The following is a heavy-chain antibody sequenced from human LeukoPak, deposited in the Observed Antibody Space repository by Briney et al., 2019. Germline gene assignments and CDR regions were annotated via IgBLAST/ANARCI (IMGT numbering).Heavy chain of an antibody. Sequence: GGSLRLSCAASGFTFSSYSMNWVRQAPGKGLEWVSYISSSSSTIYYADSVKGRFTISRDNAKNSLYLQMNSLRAEDTAVYYCARVAVSGPTGWFDSWGQGTLVIVSS. CDR1: GFTFSSYS. CDR3: ARVAVSGPTGWFDS. V-gene: IGHV3-48*01. CDR2: ISSSSSTI. J-gene: IGHJ5*01. D-gene: IGHD2-8*02.